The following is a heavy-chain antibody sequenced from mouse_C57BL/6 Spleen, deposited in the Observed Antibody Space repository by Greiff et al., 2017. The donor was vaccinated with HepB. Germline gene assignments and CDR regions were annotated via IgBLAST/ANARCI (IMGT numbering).Heavy chain of an antibody. J-gene: IGHJ4*01. V-gene: IGHV1-55*01. D-gene: IGHD4-1*01. CDR1: GYTFTSYW. Sequence: VQLQQSGAELVKPGASVKMSCKASGYTFTSYWITWVKQRPGHGLEWIGDIYPGSGSTNYNEKFKSKATLTVDTSSSTAYMQLSSLTSEDSAVYYCARAGTAMDYWGQGTSVTVSS. CDR3: ARAGTAMDY. CDR2: IYPGSGST.